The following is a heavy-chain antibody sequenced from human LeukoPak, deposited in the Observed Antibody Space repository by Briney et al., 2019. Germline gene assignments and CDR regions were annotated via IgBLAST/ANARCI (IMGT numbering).Heavy chain of an antibody. CDR3: ARDGDDTSGYFSPFDY. Sequence: PGGSLRLSCAASGFTFSSYVMTWVRQAPGKGLEWVSAISGGGGSTYYADSVKGRFTISRDNSKNTLYLQMNSLRAEDTAVYYCARDGDDTSGYFSPFDYWGQGTLVTVSS. CDR1: GFTFSSYV. CDR2: ISGGGGST. J-gene: IGHJ4*02. V-gene: IGHV3-23*01. D-gene: IGHD3-22*01.